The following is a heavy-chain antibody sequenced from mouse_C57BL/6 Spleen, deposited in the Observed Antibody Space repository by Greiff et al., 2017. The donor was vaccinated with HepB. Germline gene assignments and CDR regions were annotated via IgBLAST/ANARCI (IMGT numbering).Heavy chain of an antibody. J-gene: IGHJ4*01. CDR2: IYPGDGDT. Sequence: QVQLQQSGPELVKPGASVKLSCTASGYAFSSSWMHWVKQRPGKGLEWIGRIYPGDGDTNYNGKFKGKATLTADKSSSTAYKQLSSLTSEDSAVYYCARREVYSNYGVCSMDDWGQGTTVTVSS. CDR3: ARREVYSNYGVCSMDD. D-gene: IGHD2-5*01. CDR1: GYAFSSSW. V-gene: IGHV1-82*01.